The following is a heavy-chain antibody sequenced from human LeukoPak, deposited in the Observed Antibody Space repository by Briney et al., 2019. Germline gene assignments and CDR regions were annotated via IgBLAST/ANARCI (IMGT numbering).Heavy chain of an antibody. J-gene: IGHJ4*02. V-gene: IGHV1-18*01. Sequence: GASVNVSFKASGYTFTSYGISWVRQAPGQGLEWMGWISAYNGNTNYAQKFQCRVTMTRDMSTSTVYMELSSLRSEDTAVYYCASSTTYWGQGTLVTVSS. D-gene: IGHD1-14*01. CDR3: ASSTTY. CDR2: ISAYNGNT. CDR1: GYTFTSYG.